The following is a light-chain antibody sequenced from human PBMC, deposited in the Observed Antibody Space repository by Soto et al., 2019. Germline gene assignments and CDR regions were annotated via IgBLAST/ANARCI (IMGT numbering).Light chain of an antibody. J-gene: IGLJ2*01. CDR2: EVN. V-gene: IGLV2-8*01. CDR3: SSYTSSSTLV. CDR1: SSDVGGYNY. Sequence: QSALTQPPSASGSPGQSVAISCTGTSSDVGGYNYVSWYQQHPGKAPKLMIYEVNKRPSGVPDRFSGSKSGNTASLTLSGLQAEDEADYYCSSYTSSSTLVFGGGTKLTVL.